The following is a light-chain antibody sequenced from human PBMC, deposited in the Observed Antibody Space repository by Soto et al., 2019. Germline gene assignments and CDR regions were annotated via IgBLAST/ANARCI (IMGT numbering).Light chain of an antibody. CDR3: QQYGTSPRA. V-gene: IGKV3-20*01. Sequence: EIVLTQSPGTLSLSPGERATLSCRASQSVSSNNLAWYQQKLGRAPRLLISGASRRATGIPDRFSGSGSGTDFTITITSLEPEDFAVYYCQQYGTSPRAFGQGTRLEIK. CDR2: GAS. J-gene: IGKJ5*01. CDR1: QSVSSNN.